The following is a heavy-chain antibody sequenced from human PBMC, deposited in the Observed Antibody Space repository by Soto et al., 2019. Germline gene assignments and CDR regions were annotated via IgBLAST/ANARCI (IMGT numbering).Heavy chain of an antibody. J-gene: IGHJ5*02. Sequence: GGSLRLSCAASGFPFSSYWMTWLRQAPGMGPEWVASIKQDGTDTYYMDSVKGRFTISKDNAKNSLHLQMNNLKVEDTAAYYCAREVFSTFDPWGQGSPVTVSS. V-gene: IGHV3-7*01. CDR2: IKQDGTDT. CDR1: GFPFSSYW. CDR3: AREVFSTFDP.